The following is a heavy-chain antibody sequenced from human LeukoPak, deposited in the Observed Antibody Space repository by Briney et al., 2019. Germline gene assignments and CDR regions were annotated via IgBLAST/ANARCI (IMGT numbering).Heavy chain of an antibody. Sequence: GGSLRLSCAASGFTFSSYSMNWVRQAPGKGLESVSSISSSSSYIYYADSVKGRFTISRDNAKNSLYLQMNSLRAEDTAVYYCARDRGGWYVGERHFDYWGQGTLVTVSS. CDR1: GFTFSSYS. V-gene: IGHV3-21*01. D-gene: IGHD6-19*01. J-gene: IGHJ4*02. CDR3: ARDRGGWYVGERHFDY. CDR2: ISSSSSYI.